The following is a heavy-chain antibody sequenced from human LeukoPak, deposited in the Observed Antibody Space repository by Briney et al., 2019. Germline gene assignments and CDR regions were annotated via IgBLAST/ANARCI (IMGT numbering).Heavy chain of an antibody. J-gene: IGHJ4*02. Sequence: ASVKVSCKASGYTFTGYYMHWVRQAPGQGLEWMGRINPNSGGTNYAQKFQGRVTMTRDTSISTAYMDLSRLRSDDTAVYYCARDAGIVGATGDYWGQGTLVTVSS. CDR1: GYTFTGYY. V-gene: IGHV1-2*06. CDR2: INPNSGGT. D-gene: IGHD1-26*01. CDR3: ARDAGIVGATGDY.